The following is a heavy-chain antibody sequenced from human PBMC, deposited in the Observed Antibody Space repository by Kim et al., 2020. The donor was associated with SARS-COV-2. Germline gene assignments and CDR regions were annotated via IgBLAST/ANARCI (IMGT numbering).Heavy chain of an antibody. V-gene: IGHV3-33*06. Sequence: YADSVKGRFTISRDNSKNTLYLQMNSLRAEDTAVYYCAKDKVRGIAVAANWGQGTLVTVSS. J-gene: IGHJ4*02. CDR3: AKDKVRGIAVAAN. D-gene: IGHD6-19*01.